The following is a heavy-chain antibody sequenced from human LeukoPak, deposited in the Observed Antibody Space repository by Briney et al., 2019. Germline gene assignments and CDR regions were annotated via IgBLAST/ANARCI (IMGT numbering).Heavy chain of an antibody. CDR3: ATRAEVVVFDAFDI. D-gene: IGHD2-15*01. CDR1: GGSISSYY. V-gene: IGHV4-4*07. CDR2: IYTSGST. Sequence: SETLSLTCTVSGGSISSYYWSWIRQPAGKGLEWIGRIYTSGSTNYNPSLKSRVTMSVDTSKNQFSLKLSSVTAADTAVYYCATRAEVVVFDAFDIWGQGTMVTVSS. J-gene: IGHJ3*02.